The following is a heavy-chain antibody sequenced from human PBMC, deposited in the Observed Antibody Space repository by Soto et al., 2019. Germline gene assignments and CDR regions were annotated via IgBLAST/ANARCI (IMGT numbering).Heavy chain of an antibody. Sequence: GGSLRLSCAASGFTFSSYAMSWVRQAPGKGLEWVSAISGSGGSTYYADYVKGRFTISRDNSKNTLYLQMNSLRAEDTAVYYCAKDQWGGGEIAAAGTFDYWGQGTLVTVSS. V-gene: IGHV3-23*01. D-gene: IGHD6-13*01. CDR2: ISGSGGST. CDR3: AKDQWGGGEIAAAGTFDY. CDR1: GFTFSSYA. J-gene: IGHJ4*02.